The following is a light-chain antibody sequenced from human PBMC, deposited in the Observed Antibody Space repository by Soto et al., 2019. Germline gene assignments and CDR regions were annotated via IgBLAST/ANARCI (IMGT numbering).Light chain of an antibody. Sequence: DIQLTQSPSSLSAPVGDRVTITCRAIQIISTHLNWYQQKPGKAPKVVIYAASSLQSGVPSRFSGSGSGTDFTLTISSLQPEDFATYYCQQSYSVPFTFGHGTKVDIK. CDR2: AAS. J-gene: IGKJ3*01. CDR1: QIISTH. CDR3: QQSYSVPFT. V-gene: IGKV1-39*01.